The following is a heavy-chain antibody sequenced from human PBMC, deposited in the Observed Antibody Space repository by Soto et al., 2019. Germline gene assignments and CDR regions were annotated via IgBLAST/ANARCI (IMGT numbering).Heavy chain of an antibody. J-gene: IGHJ4*02. CDR1: GFSFSTYW. Sequence: GGSLRLSCAASGFSFSTYWMSWVRQAPGKGLEWVASMKEDGSEIYYVDSVKGRFIISRDNAKNSLYLEMNSLRAEDSAIYYCARGYSGEDFWGQGTLVTVSS. CDR2: MKEDGSEI. CDR3: ARGYSGEDF. V-gene: IGHV3-7*03. D-gene: IGHD6-25*01.